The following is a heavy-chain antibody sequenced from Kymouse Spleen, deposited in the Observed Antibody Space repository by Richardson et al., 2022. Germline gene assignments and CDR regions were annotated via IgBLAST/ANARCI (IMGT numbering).Heavy chain of an antibody. CDR1: GGSISSYY. CDR2: IYYSGST. D-gene: IGHD1-7*01. Sequence: QVQLQESGPGLVKPSETLSLTCTVSGGSISSYYWSWIRQPPGKGLEWIGYIYYSGSTNYNPSLKSRVTISVDTSKNQFSLKLSSVTAADTAVYYCARDRLTGTTRDAFDIWGQGTMVTVSS. V-gene: IGHV4-59*01. J-gene: IGHJ3*02. CDR3: ARDRLTGTTRDAFDI.